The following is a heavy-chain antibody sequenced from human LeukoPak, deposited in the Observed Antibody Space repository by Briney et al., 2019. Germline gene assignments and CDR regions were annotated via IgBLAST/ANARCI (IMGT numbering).Heavy chain of an antibody. CDR1: GGSIIYY. CDR2: IYTSGST. J-gene: IGHJ6*02. V-gene: IGHV4-4*07. Sequence: SETLSLTCTVSGGSIIYYWSWVRQPAGKGLEWIGRIYTSGSTNYNPSLKSRVTMSVDTFKNQFSLKLSSVTAADTAVYYCARDPFIAVAGTLIGYYGMDVWGQGTTVTVSS. D-gene: IGHD6-19*01. CDR3: ARDPFIAVAGTLIGYYGMDV.